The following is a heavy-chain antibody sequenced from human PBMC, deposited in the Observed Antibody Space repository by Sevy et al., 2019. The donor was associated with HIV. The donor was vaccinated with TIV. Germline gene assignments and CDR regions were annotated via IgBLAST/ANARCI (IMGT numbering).Heavy chain of an antibody. CDR2: FDPEDGET. CDR1: GYTLTELS. D-gene: IGHD2-15*01. Sequence: ASVNVSCKVSGYTLTELSMHWVRQAPGKGLEWMGGFDPEDGETIYAQKFQGRVTMTEDTSTDTAYMELSSLRSEDTAVYYCEIAGRVRVVVAATRAGYFQHWGQGTLVTVSS. V-gene: IGHV1-24*01. CDR3: EIAGRVRVVVAATRAGYFQH. J-gene: IGHJ1*01.